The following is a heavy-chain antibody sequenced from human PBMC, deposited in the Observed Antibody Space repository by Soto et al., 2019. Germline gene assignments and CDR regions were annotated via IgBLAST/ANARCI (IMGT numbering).Heavy chain of an antibody. J-gene: IGHJ4*02. CDR3: ARRWGAAFDY. CDR2: IYYSGST. CDR1: GGSISSYD. V-gene: IGHV4-59*08. D-gene: IGHD1-26*01. Sequence: PSETLALSCTVSGGSISSYDGSWIRKPPGKGLEWIGYIYYSGSTNYNPSLKSRVTISVDTSNNQFSLKLSSVTAADTAVYYCARRWGAAFDYWGQGTLVTVSS.